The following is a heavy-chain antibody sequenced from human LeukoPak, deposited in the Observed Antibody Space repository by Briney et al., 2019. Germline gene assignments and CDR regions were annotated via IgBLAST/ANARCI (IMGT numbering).Heavy chain of an antibody. CDR2: TYYRSKWYN. CDR1: GDSVSSNSAA. J-gene: IGHJ4*02. V-gene: IGHV6-1*01. D-gene: IGHD4-17*01. CDR3: ARGGNGDYVKFDY. Sequence: SQTLSLTCAISGDSVSSNSAAWNWIRQSPSRGLEWLGRTYYRSKWYNDYAVSVKSRITINPDTSKNQFSLKLSSVTAADTAVYYCARGGNGDYVKFDYWGQGTLATVSS.